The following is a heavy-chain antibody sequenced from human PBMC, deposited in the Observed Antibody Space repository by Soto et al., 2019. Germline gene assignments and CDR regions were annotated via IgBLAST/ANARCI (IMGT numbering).Heavy chain of an antibody. CDR1: GAALNSGNYY. Sequence: SLTCSVSGAALNSGNYYWSWIRQVPGKGLEWTGHIYVTGAVDYNPSLRDRITISQDTSERQFSLNLRLVTAADTAVYYCARLRIATNNYKWFDPWGQGTLVTVSS. D-gene: IGHD2-21*01. J-gene: IGHJ5*02. CDR2: IYVTGAV. V-gene: IGHV4-31*03. CDR3: ARLRIATNNYKWFDP.